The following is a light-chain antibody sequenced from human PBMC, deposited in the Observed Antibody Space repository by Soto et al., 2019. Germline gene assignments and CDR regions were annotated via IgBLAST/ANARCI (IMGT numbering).Light chain of an antibody. Sequence: QSALTQPASVSGSPGQSITISCTGSSSDIGDYDYVSWYQQHPGKAPKVLISEVSNRPSGVSNRFSGSKSGNTASLTISGLQAEDEADYYCNSYETGNTRVFGTGTKVTVL. V-gene: IGLV2-14*01. J-gene: IGLJ1*01. CDR2: EVS. CDR3: NSYETGNTRV. CDR1: SSDIGDYDY.